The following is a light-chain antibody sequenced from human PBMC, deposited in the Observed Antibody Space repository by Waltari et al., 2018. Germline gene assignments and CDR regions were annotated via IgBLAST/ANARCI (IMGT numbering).Light chain of an antibody. CDR1: SCNIGSNY. CDR3: QSYNGTNQV. CDR2: ESK. V-gene: IGLV6-57*01. Sequence: FMLTQPQSMSESPGKTVTIPCTRNSCNIGSNYVQWYQQRPGRSPTTIIYESKLRPSGVPDRFSGSIDSSSNSASLTISGLKTEDEADYYCQSYNGTNQVFGGGTRLTVL. J-gene: IGLJ2*01.